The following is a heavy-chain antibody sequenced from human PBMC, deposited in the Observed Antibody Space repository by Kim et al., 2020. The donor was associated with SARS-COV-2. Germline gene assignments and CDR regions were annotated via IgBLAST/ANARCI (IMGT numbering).Heavy chain of an antibody. CDR3: ARDIHYYGSGSYNNAFDV. D-gene: IGHD3-10*01. J-gene: IGHJ3*01. Sequence: VKGRFTNSRDNAKNSLYLQMDSLRPEDTALYYCARDIHYYGSGSYNNAFDVWGQGTVVTVSS. V-gene: IGHV3-9*01.